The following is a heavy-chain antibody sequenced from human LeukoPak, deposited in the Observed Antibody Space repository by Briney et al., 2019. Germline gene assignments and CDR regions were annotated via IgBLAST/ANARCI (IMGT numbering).Heavy chain of an antibody. D-gene: IGHD3/OR15-3a*01. CDR3: AKGGGMIS. Sequence: GRSLRLSCAASGFTFDDCAMHWVRQAPGKGLEWVSGINWNSGNIDYADSVKGRFTISRDNAKNSLYLQMNSLRAEDTALYYCAKGGGMISWGQGTLVTVSS. CDR1: GFTFDDCA. J-gene: IGHJ4*02. V-gene: IGHV3-9*01. CDR2: INWNSGNI.